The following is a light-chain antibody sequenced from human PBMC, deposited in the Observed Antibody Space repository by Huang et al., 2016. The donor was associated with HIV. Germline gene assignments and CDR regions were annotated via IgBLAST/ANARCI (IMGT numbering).Light chain of an antibody. V-gene: IGKV1-39*01. Sequence: DIQMTQSPSSLSASVGDRVTITCRASQSISSYLNWYQQKPGKAPKPLIYSASSLQSGVPSRFSGSGSGTEFTLSISSLQPEDCATYYCQQSYSSPSTFGQGTKVEIK. J-gene: IGKJ1*01. CDR3: QQSYSSPST. CDR1: QSISSY. CDR2: SAS.